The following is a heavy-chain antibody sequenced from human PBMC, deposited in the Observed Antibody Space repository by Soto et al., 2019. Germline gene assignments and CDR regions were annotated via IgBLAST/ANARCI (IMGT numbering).Heavy chain of an antibody. CDR2: ISSSSSTI. CDR3: ATQGGSFFDI. J-gene: IGHJ3*02. Sequence: GGSLRLSWAASGFTFSSYSMSWVRQAPGKGLEWVSYISSSSSTIYYADSVKGRFTISRDTAKNSLYLQMSSLRAEDTAVYYCATQGGSFFDIWGQGTMVTVS. V-gene: IGHV3-48*01. D-gene: IGHD3-16*01. CDR1: GFTFSSYS.